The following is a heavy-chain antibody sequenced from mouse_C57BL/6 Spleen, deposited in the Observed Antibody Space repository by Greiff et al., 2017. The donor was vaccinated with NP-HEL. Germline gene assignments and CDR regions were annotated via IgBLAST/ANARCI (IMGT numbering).Heavy chain of an antibody. Sequence: DVQLQESGGGLVQPKGSLKLSCAASGFSFNTYAMNWVRQAPGKGLEWVARIRSKSNNYATYYADSVKDRFTISRDDSESMLYLQMNNLKTEDTAMYYCVRHGNYYGSSYAMDYWGQGTSVTVSS. CDR3: VRHGNYYGSSYAMDY. CDR1: GFSFNTYA. D-gene: IGHD1-1*01. V-gene: IGHV10-1*01. J-gene: IGHJ4*01. CDR2: IRSKSNNYAT.